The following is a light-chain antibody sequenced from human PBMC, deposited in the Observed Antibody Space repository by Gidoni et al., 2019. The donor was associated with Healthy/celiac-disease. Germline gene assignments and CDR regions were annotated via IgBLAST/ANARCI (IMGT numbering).Light chain of an antibody. V-gene: IGKV1-8*01. Sequence: AIRMTQSPSSFSASTGARVTITCRASQGISSYLAWYQQKPGKAPKLLIYAASTLQSGVPSRFSGSGSGTEFTLTISCLQSEDFATYYCQQYYSYPPEFTFGPGTKVDIK. CDR1: QGISSY. CDR2: AAS. J-gene: IGKJ3*01. CDR3: QQYYSYPPEFT.